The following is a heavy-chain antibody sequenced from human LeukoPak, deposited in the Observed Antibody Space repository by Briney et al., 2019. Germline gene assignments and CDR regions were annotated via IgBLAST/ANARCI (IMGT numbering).Heavy chain of an antibody. Sequence: ASVKVSCKASGYTFTSYDISWVRQAPGQGLEWMGWISAYNGSTNYAQNVQGRVTLTTDSSTSTAYMELRSLRSDDTAVYYCGRDPMNGSGNSDGFDIWGQGTMVTVSS. D-gene: IGHD3-10*01. CDR2: ISAYNGST. CDR3: GRDPMNGSGNSDGFDI. CDR1: GYTFTSYD. J-gene: IGHJ3*02. V-gene: IGHV1-18*01.